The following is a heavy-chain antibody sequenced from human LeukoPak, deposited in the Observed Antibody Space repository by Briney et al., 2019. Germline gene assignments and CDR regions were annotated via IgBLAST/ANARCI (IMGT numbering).Heavy chain of an antibody. CDR3: ARGGDVDTAMLGAFDI. V-gene: IGHV3-48*03. CDR2: ISSSGSTI. J-gene: IGHJ3*02. CDR1: GFTFSSYE. D-gene: IGHD5-18*01. Sequence: GGSLRLSCAASGFTFSSYEMNSVRQAPGKGLEWVSYISSSGSTIYYADSVKGRFTISRDNAKNSLYLQMNSLRAEDTAVYYCARGGDVDTAMLGAFDIWGQGTMVTVSS.